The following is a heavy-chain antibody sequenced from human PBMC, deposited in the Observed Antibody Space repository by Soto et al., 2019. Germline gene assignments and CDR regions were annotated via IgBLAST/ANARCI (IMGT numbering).Heavy chain of an antibody. V-gene: IGHV5-10-1*01. D-gene: IGHD2-15*01. CDR3: ASRHCSGGSCFNAAAFDI. Sequence: LKISCKGSGYSFTSYWISWVRQMPGKGLEWMGRIGPSDSYTNYSPSFQGHVTISADKSISTAYLQWSSLKASDTAMYYCASRHCSGGSCFNAAAFDIWGQGTMVTVSS. CDR2: IGPSDSYT. CDR1: GYSFTSYW. J-gene: IGHJ3*02.